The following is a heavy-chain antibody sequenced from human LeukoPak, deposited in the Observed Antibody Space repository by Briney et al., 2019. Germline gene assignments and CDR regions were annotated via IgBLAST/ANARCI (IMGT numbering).Heavy chain of an antibody. V-gene: IGHV3-23*01. CDR3: AKDYYLDY. J-gene: IGHJ4*02. D-gene: IGHD3-22*01. CDR1: GFTFSNFA. Sequence: GGSLRLSCAASGFTFSNFAMSWVRQAPGKGLEWVSAISGSGGGTYYADSVKGRFTISRDNSKNTLYLQMNSLRAEDTALYYCAKDYYLDYWGQGTLVTASS. CDR2: ISGSGGGT.